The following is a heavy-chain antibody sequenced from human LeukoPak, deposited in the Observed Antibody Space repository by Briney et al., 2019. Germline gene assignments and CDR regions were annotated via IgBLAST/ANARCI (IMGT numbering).Heavy chain of an antibody. V-gene: IGHV3-23*01. CDR3: AKSKTPYCSSTNCLMFDY. CDR1: GFTFSSYA. CDR2: ISGSGGGST. D-gene: IGHD2-2*01. Sequence: GGSLRLSCAASGFTFSSYAMSWVRQAPGKGLEWVSGISGSGGGSTYDADSVKGRFTISRDNSKNTLYLQMNSLRAEDTAVYYCAKSKTPYCSSTNCLMFDYWGQGALVTVSS. J-gene: IGHJ4*02.